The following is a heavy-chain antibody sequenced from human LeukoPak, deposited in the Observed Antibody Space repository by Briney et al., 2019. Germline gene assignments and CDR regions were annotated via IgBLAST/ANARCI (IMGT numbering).Heavy chain of an antibody. CDR2: INSDGSTT. V-gene: IGHV3-74*01. CDR1: GFTFSSYW. Sequence: GGSLRLSCAASGFTFSSYWMHWVRQAPGKGLVWVSHINSDGSTTSYADSVKGRFTISRDNAQNTLYLQMNSLRAEDTAVYYCARGTALQDYWGQGTLVTVSS. CDR3: ARGTALQDY. D-gene: IGHD2/OR15-2a*01. J-gene: IGHJ4*02.